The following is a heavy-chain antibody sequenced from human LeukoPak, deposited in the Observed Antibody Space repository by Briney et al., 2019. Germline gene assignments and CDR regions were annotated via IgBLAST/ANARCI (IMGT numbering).Heavy chain of an antibody. CDR2: IYYSGST. Sequence: SETLSLTCTVSGGSISSYYWSWIRQPPGKGLEWIGYIYYSGSTNYNPSLKSRVTISVDTSKNQFSLKLSSVTAADTAVYYCARQYYDYVWGSYPYFDYWGQGTLVTVSS. V-gene: IGHV4-59*08. D-gene: IGHD3-16*02. CDR3: ARQYYDYVWGSYPYFDY. J-gene: IGHJ4*02. CDR1: GGSISSYY.